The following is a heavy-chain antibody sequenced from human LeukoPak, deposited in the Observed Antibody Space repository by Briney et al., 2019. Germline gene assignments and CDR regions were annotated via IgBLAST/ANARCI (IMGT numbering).Heavy chain of an antibody. Sequence: HLGGSLRLSCAASGFTVSSNYMSWVRQAPGKWLEWVSVIYSGGSTYYADSVKGRFTISRDNSKNTLYLQMNSLRAEDTAVYYCARDHETDYYYYMDVWGKGTTVTVSS. CDR3: ARDHETDYYYYMDV. CDR1: GFTVSSNY. V-gene: IGHV3-53*01. J-gene: IGHJ6*03. CDR2: IYSGGST.